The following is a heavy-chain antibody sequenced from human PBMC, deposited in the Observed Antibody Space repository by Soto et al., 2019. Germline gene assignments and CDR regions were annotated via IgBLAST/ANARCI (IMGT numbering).Heavy chain of an antibody. CDR3: ARDSTWIPYYHYGMDV. J-gene: IGHJ6*02. V-gene: IGHV3-33*01. D-gene: IGHD5-18*01. CDR1: GFTFSSYG. CDR2: IWYDGSNK. Sequence: GGSLRLSCAASGFTFSSYGMHWVRQAPGKGLEWVAVIWYDGSNKYYADSVKGRFTISRDNSKNTLYLQMNSLRAEDTAVYYCARDSTWIPYYHYGMDVWGQGTTVTVS.